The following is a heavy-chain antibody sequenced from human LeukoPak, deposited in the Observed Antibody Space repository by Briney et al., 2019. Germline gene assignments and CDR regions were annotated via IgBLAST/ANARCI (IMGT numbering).Heavy chain of an antibody. Sequence: GGSLRLSCAASGFTFSSYAMSWVRQAPGKGLERVSAISGSGGSTYYADSVKGRFTISRDNSKNTLYLQMNSLRAEDTAVYYCAKGGELLYYYDSSGYYLDYWGQGTLVTVSS. CDR1: GFTFSSYA. CDR3: AKGGELLYYYDSSGYYLDY. D-gene: IGHD3-22*01. CDR2: ISGSGGST. V-gene: IGHV3-23*01. J-gene: IGHJ4*02.